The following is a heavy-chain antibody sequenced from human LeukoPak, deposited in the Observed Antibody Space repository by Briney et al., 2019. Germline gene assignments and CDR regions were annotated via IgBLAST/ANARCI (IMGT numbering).Heavy chain of an antibody. CDR2: IYSGGST. CDR1: GFIVSSNY. Sequence: GGSLRLSCATSGFIVSSNYMTWVRQALGKGLERVSVIYSGGSTYYADSVKGRFIISRDNSKNTLYLQMNSLRAEDTAVYYCARFPDDPDSSGYFLDYWGQGTLVTVSS. CDR3: ARFPDDPDSSGYFLDY. J-gene: IGHJ4*02. V-gene: IGHV3-66*02. D-gene: IGHD3-22*01.